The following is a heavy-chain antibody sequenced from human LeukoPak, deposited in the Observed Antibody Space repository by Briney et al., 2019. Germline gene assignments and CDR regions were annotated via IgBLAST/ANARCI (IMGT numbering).Heavy chain of an antibody. CDR3: ARVRRGSGSYYFPVAATDFDY. D-gene: IGHD1-26*01. Sequence: SETLSLTCTVSGGSISDYYSWIRQPPGKGLEWIGYIYYSGSTNYNPSLKSRVTISVDTSKNQFSLNLSSVTAADTAVYYCARVRRGSGSYYFPVAATDFDYWGQGTLVTVSS. J-gene: IGHJ4*02. V-gene: IGHV4-59*01. CDR2: IYYSGST. CDR1: GGSISDYY.